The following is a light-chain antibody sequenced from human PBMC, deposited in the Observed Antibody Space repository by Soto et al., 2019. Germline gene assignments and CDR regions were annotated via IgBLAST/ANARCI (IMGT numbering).Light chain of an antibody. Sequence: QSVLTQPASVSGSPGQSITISCTGTSSDVGSYNLVSWYQQHPGKAPKLMIYEGTKRPSGVSNRFSGSKSGNTASLTISGLQAEDEADYHCCSYASSSTVFGGGTQLTVL. CDR3: CSYASSSTV. J-gene: IGLJ2*01. V-gene: IGLV2-23*01. CDR2: EGT. CDR1: SSDVGSYNL.